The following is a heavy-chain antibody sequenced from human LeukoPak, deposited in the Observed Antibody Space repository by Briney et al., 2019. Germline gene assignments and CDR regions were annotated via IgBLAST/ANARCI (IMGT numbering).Heavy chain of an antibody. V-gene: IGHV3-33*06. CDR1: GFTFSSYG. J-gene: IGHJ4*02. Sequence: GGSLRLSCAASGFTFSSYGMHWVRQAPGKGLEWEAVIWYDGSNVYYADSVKGRFTISRDNSKNTLYLQMNSLRAEDTAVYYCAKQEFSGFSSSAEWYFDYWGQGTLVTVSS. CDR2: IWYDGSNV. D-gene: IGHD6-13*01. CDR3: AKQEFSGFSSSAEWYFDY.